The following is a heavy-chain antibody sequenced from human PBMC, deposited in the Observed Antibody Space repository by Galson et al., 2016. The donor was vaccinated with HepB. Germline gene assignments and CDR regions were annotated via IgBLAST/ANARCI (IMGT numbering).Heavy chain of an antibody. Sequence: SETLSLTCSVSGGSISSNDYYWGWLRQPPGKGLEWIGTFRYGGRSKYSPSLRSRATISGDTSKNEISLKVASVTATDTAIYYCARRNFGHYYDSHALSQNYPFDYWGQGTQVTVSS. CDR3: ARRNFGHYYDSHALSQNYPFDY. CDR2: FRYGGRS. D-gene: IGHD3-22*01. J-gene: IGHJ4*02. V-gene: IGHV4-39*01. CDR1: GGSISSNDYY.